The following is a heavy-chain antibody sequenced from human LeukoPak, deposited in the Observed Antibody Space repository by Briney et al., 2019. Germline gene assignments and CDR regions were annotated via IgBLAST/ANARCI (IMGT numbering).Heavy chain of an antibody. D-gene: IGHD4-17*01. CDR3: ARDDRPYGHDFDY. J-gene: IGHJ4*02. CDR2: IRSKADGGTT. Sequence: GGSLRLSCTASGFTFRDYNINWFRQAPGRGLEWVGFIRSKADGGTTEYAASVKGRFTISRDDSKNVAYLQINNLRAEDTALYYCARDDRPYGHDFDYWGQGTLVTVSS. V-gene: IGHV3-49*03. CDR1: GFTFRDYN.